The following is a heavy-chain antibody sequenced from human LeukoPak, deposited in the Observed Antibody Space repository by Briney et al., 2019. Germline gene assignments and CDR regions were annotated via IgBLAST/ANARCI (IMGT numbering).Heavy chain of an antibody. J-gene: IGHJ4*02. CDR2: VSGSGGST. V-gene: IGHV3-23*01. D-gene: IGHD3-22*01. CDR1: GFTFSSYA. Sequence: PGGSLRLSCAASGFTFSSYAMSWVRQAPGKGLEWVSGVSGSGGSTYYADSVKGRFTISRDNSKNTLYLQMNSLRAEDTAVYYCARGHHYYDSSAYYYWGQGTLVTVSS. CDR3: ARGHHYYDSSAYYY.